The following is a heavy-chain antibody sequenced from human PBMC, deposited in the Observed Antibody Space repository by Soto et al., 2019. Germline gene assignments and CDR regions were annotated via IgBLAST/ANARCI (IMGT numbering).Heavy chain of an antibody. CDR1: GYTLASYY. Sequence: QVQLVQSGAEVKEPGASVKVSCKASGYTLASYYMHWVRQAPGQGLEWMGLIDPNGGWTPYAQRLQGRLSVTRDTSTSTVYMELSSVRSEDTAVYYCVREGAASATMFDYWGQGTLVTFSS. CDR3: VREGAASATMFDY. D-gene: IGHD5-12*01. V-gene: IGHV1-46*04. CDR2: IDPNGGWT. J-gene: IGHJ4*02.